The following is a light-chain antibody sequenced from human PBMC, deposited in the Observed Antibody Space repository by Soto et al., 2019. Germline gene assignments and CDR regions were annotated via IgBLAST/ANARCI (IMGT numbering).Light chain of an antibody. Sequence: QPVLTQPPSVSGAPGQSITISCTGSSSNIGAGYDVNWYQQLPGTAPKLLIYGNINRPSGVPDRFSGSKSGTSASLAITGLQAEDEADYYCQSYDFSLSGLVFGGGTKLTVL. V-gene: IGLV1-40*01. CDR1: SSNIGAGYD. CDR2: GNI. CDR3: QSYDFSLSGLV. J-gene: IGLJ2*01.